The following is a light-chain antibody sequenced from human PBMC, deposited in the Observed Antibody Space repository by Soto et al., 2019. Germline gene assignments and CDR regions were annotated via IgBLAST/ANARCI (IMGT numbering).Light chain of an antibody. Sequence: EIVMTQSPATLSVSPGDRATLSYRASESVTSSLAWYQQKPGQPPRLLIYAASTRATDVPARFSGGGSETEFTLTISSLQSEDFAVYFCQQYNIWPLWTFGQGTKVEIK. J-gene: IGKJ1*01. CDR2: AAS. CDR1: ESVTSS. CDR3: QQYNIWPLWT. V-gene: IGKV3-15*01.